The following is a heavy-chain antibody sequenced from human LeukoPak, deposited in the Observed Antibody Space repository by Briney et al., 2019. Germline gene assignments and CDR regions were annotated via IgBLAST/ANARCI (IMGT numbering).Heavy chain of an antibody. V-gene: IGHV3-23*01. CDR1: GFTFSSYA. J-gene: IGHJ4*02. D-gene: IGHD3-10*01. CDR3: AKDPSDLYYYGSGSYWVY. Sequence: GGSLRLSCAASGFTFSSYAMSWVRQAPGKGLEWVSAISGSGGSTYYADSVKGRFTISRDNSKNTLYLQMNSLRAEDTAVYYCAKDPSDLYYYGSGSYWVYWGQGTLVTVSS. CDR2: ISGSGGST.